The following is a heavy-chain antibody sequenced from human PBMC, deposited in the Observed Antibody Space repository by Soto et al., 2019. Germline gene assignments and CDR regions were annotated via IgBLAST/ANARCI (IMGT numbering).Heavy chain of an antibody. V-gene: IGHV4-61*01. CDR2: IYYNGNT. D-gene: IGHD1-26*01. J-gene: IGHJ6*02. CDR3: ARYSGSSHARIMDV. CDR1: NGSVSSGSYY. Sequence: QVQLQESGPGLVKPSETLSLTCTVSNGSVSSGSYYWNWIRQPPGRGLEWIGYIYYNGNTNYNPALRSRLTLSVDTSKNQFSLKLTSVTAADAAVYYCARYSGSSHARIMDVWGHGTTVAVSS.